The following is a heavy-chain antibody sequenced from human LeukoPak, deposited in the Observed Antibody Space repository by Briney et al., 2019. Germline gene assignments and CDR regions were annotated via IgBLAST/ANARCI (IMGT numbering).Heavy chain of an antibody. CDR1: GFTFSDYY. CDR3: AVRRITMVRGVIGPDWFDP. CDR2: ISSSSSYT. V-gene: IGHV3-11*06. Sequence: GGSLRLSCAASGFTFSDYYMSWIRQAPGKGLEWVSYISSSSSYTNYADSVKGRFTISRDNAENSLYLQMNSLRAEDTAVYYCAVRRITMVRGVIGPDWFDPWGQGTLVTVSS. J-gene: IGHJ5*02. D-gene: IGHD3-10*01.